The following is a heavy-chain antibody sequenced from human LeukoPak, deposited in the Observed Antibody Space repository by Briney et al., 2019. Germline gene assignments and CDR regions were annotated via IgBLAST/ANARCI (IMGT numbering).Heavy chain of an antibody. V-gene: IGHV5-51*01. CDR2: IYPGDSDT. D-gene: IGHD5-12*01. Sequence: GEALKISCRASGYSFSTSWIGWVRQMPGKGVEWMGVIYPGDSDTRYSPSFQGQVTFSADKSISPAYLQWSSLEASDAAMYFCGRGAYSGYEFDCWGQGTLVTVSS. CDR3: GRGAYSGYEFDC. CDR1: GYSFSTSW. J-gene: IGHJ4*02.